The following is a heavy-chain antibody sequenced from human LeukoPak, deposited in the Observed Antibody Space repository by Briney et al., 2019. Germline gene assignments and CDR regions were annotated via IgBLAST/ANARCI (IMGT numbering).Heavy chain of an antibody. V-gene: IGHV3-33*08. J-gene: IGHJ4*02. CDR2: IWYDGSNK. CDR3: ARDSSSGWHIDY. Sequence: PGGSLRLSCAASGFTFSSYGMHWVRQAPGKGLEWVAVIWYDGSNKYYADSVKGRFTTSRDNSKNTLYLQMNSLRAEDTAVYYCARDSSSGWHIDYWGQGTLVTVSS. D-gene: IGHD6-19*01. CDR1: GFTFSSYG.